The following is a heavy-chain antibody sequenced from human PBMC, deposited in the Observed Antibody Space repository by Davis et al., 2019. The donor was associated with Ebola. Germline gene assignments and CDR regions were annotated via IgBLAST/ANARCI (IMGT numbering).Heavy chain of an antibody. CDR2: IYASGNRD. CDR3: AKDPGGDYVFDY. V-gene: IGHV4-59*01. J-gene: IGHJ4*02. CDR1: RGSISTYG. D-gene: IGHD4-17*01. Sequence: PSETLSLTCAVSRGSISTYGWSWIRQSPGEALEWIAYIYASGNRDNYNPSLKSRVTLSLDTSKNQFSLKLSSVTAADTAVHYCAKDPGGDYVFDYWGQGTLVTVSS.